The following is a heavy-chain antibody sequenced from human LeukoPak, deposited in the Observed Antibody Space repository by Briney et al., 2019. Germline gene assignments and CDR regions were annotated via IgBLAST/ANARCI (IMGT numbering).Heavy chain of an antibody. V-gene: IGHV4-59*01. CDR1: GGSISSYY. D-gene: IGHD5-18*01. Sequence: SETLSLTCTLSGGSISSYYWSWIRQPPGGGLGWGEYIYYSGGHNYNPSPKSRVTISVETSKNQFSLKLSSVTAADTAVYYCARGTWIQLWSPNTNYYFDYWGQGTLVTVSS. CDR3: ARGTWIQLWSPNTNYYFDY. CDR2: IYYSGGH. J-gene: IGHJ4*02.